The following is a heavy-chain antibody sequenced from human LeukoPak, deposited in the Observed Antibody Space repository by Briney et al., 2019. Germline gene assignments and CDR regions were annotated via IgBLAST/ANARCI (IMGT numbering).Heavy chain of an antibody. V-gene: IGHV4-30-2*01. D-gene: IGHD6-6*01. CDR1: GGSISSGDYY. J-gene: IGHJ6*03. Sequence: SQTLSLTCTVSGGSISSGDYYWSWIRQPPGKGLERIGYIYHSGSTYYNPSLKSRVTISVDRSKNQFSLKLSSVTAADTAVYYCASFNGDSSSFYYYYYYMDVWGKGTTVTVSS. CDR3: ASFNGDSSSFYYYYYYMDV. CDR2: IYHSGST.